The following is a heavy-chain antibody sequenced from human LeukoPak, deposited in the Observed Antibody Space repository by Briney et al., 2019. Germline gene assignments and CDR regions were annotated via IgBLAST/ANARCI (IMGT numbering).Heavy chain of an antibody. CDR3: AELGITMIGGV. J-gene: IGHJ6*04. V-gene: IGHV3-48*03. D-gene: IGHD3-10*02. Sequence: GGSLRLSCSASGFTFSSYEMNWVRQAPGKGLEWFSYISSSGSTIYYADSVKGRFTISRDNAKNSMYLKMNSLRAEDTAVYYCAELGITMIGGVWGKGTTVTISS. CDR1: GFTFSSYE. CDR2: ISSSGSTI.